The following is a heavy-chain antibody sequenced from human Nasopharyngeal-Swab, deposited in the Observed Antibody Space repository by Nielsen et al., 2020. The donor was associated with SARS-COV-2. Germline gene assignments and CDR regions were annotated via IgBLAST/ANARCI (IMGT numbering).Heavy chain of an antibody. CDR3: ARDGYSYDDAFDI. V-gene: IGHV3-21*01. J-gene: IGHJ3*02. Sequence: GGSLRLSCAASGFTFSSYSMNWVRQAPGKGLEWVSSISSSSSYIYYADSVKGRFTISRDNAKNSLYLQMNSLRPDDTAVYYCARDGYSYDDAFDIWGQGTLVTVSS. D-gene: IGHD5-18*01. CDR1: GFTFSSYS. CDR2: ISSSSSYI.